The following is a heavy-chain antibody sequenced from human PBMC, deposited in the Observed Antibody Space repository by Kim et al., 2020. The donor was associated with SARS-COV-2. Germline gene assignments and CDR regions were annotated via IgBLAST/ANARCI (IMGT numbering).Heavy chain of an antibody. CDR3: ARERPRVIYYYYGMDV. D-gene: IGHD3-10*01. J-gene: IGHJ6*02. V-gene: IGHV4-39*07. Sequence: SLKRRVTVSVDTSKNQFSLKLSSGTAADTAVYYCARERPRVIYYYYGMDVWGQGTTVTVSS.